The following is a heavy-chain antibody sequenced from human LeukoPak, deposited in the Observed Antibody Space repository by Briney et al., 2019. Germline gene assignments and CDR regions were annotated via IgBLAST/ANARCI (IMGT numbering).Heavy chain of an antibody. J-gene: IGHJ4*02. V-gene: IGHV1-24*01. D-gene: IGHD3-16*01. CDR1: GYTLTELS. CDR2: FDPEDGET. CDR3: ATGDYVWGSPDY. Sequence: GASVKVSCKVSGYTLTELSMHWVRQAPGKGLEWMGGFDPEDGETIYAQKFQGRVTMTEDTSTDTAYMELSSLRSEDTAVYYCATGDYVWGSPDYWGQGTLVAVSS.